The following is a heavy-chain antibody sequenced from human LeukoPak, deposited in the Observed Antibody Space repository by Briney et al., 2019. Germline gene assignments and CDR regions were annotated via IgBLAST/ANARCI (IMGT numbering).Heavy chain of an antibody. V-gene: IGHV3-7*01. Sequence: GGSLRLSCAASGFTFSSYWMSWVRQAPGKGLEWVANIKQDGSEKYYVDSVKGRFTISRDNAKNSLYLQMNSLRAEDTAVYYCARDDLDIVVVVAATRDGGFDYWGQGTLVTVSP. CDR3: ARDDLDIVVVVAATRDGGFDY. CDR1: GFTFSSYW. J-gene: IGHJ4*02. CDR2: IKQDGSEK. D-gene: IGHD2-15*01.